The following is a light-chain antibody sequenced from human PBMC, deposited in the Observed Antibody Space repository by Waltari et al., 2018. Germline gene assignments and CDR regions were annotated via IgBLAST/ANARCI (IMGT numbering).Light chain of an antibody. CDR1: QGIGSW. CDR2: AAS. Sequence: DIQMTQSPSSVSASVGDRVTITCRASQGIGSWLAWYQQKPGKAPNLLIYAASSLQSGVPSRFSGSGYGTDFTLTISSLQPEDFATYYCQQTNSFPRAFGQGTKVEIK. CDR3: QQTNSFPRA. V-gene: IGKV1-12*01. J-gene: IGKJ1*01.